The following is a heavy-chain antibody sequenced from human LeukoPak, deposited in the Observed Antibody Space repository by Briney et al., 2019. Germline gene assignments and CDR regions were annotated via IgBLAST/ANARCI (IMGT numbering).Heavy chain of an antibody. V-gene: IGHV3-74*01. CDR3: ATGGEQYYDY. CDR1: GFTFSSYA. D-gene: IGHD1/OR15-1a*01. J-gene: IGHJ4*02. CDR2: ITSDGSDT. Sequence: GGSLRLSCAASGFTFSSYAMSWVRQAPGKGLMWLSRITSDGSDTIYADSGKGRFTISRDNAKNTVYLQMNSLSAEDTAVYYCATGGEQYYDYWGQGTLVTVSS.